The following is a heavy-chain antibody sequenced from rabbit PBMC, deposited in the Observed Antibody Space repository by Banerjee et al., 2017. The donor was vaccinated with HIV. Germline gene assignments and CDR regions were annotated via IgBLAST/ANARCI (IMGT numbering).Heavy chain of an antibody. J-gene: IGHJ4*01. D-gene: IGHD2-1*01. CDR2: IYTGSTAIA. V-gene: IGHV1S40*01. CDR3: ARQYGYVDDGDDDL. Sequence: QSLEESGGDLVKPEGSLTLTCTASGFSFSSGYDMCWVRQAPGKGLEWIACIYTGSTAIAAYASWAKGRFTISKPSSTTVTLQMTSLTAADTATYFCARQYGYVDDGDDDLWGPGTLVTVS. CDR1: GFSFSSGYD.